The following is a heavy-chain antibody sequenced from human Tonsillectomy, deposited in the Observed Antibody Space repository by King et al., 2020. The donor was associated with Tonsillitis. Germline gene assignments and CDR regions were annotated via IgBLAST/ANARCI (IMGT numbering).Heavy chain of an antibody. CDR3: ARADASGWSYFDY. V-gene: IGHV1-2*02. CDR2: INPNNGGT. Sequence: QLVQSGAEVKKPGASVKVSCKASGYTFTGYYMHWVRQAPGQGLEWMGWINPNNGGTNYAQKFQGRVTMTRDTSISTAYMELTRLRAADTAVYYCARADASGWSYFDYWGQGTLVTVSS. J-gene: IGHJ4*02. D-gene: IGHD6-19*01. CDR1: GYTFTGYY.